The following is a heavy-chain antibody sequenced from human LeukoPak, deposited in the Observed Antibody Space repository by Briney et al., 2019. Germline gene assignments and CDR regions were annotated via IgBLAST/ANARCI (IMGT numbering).Heavy chain of an antibody. CDR2: ISGYNGNT. V-gene: IGHV1-18*01. J-gene: IGHJ4*02. Sequence: ASVKVSCKASGYTLTSYGISWVRQAPGQGLEWMGWISGYNGNTDYAQKVQGRVTMTRDTSTSTAYMELRSLTSDDTAVYYCARGSPFDYWGQGTLVTVSS. CDR1: GYTLTSYG. CDR3: ARGSPFDY.